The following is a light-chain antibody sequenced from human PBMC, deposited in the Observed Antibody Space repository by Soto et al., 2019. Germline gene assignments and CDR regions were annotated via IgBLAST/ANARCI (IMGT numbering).Light chain of an antibody. Sequence: DIQMTQSPSSLSASVGDGVTITCRASQHISSYLNWYQQKRGKAPKLLIYIATTLQSGVPSRFSGSGSGTDFALTISSLQPEDFATYYCQQSYKTPWTFGQGTKVDIK. V-gene: IGKV1-39*01. J-gene: IGKJ1*01. CDR3: QQSYKTPWT. CDR2: IAT. CDR1: QHISSY.